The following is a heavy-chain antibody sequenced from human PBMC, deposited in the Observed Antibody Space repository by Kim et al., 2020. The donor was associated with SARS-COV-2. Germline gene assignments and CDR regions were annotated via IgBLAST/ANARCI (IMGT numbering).Heavy chain of an antibody. Sequence: TIYYANSVNGRFTISRGNAKNALYLQMSGLRAEDTAVYYYARDHAMDVWGQGTTVTVSS. CDR3: ARDHAMDV. CDR2: TI. V-gene: IGHV3-48*03. J-gene: IGHJ6*02.